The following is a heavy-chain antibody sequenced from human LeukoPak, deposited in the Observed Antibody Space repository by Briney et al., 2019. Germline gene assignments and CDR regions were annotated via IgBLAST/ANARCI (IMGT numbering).Heavy chain of an antibody. CDR2: IYTSGST. CDR1: GGSISSYY. D-gene: IGHD3-10*01. V-gene: IGHV4-4*09. Sequence: TSETLFLTCTVSGGSISSYYWSWIRQPPGKGLEWGGYIYTSGSTNYNPSLKRRVTISVDPSKNQFSLKLNSVTAADTAVYYCARHFYYGSGPSAPFDYWGQGTLVTVSS. CDR3: ARHFYYGSGPSAPFDY. J-gene: IGHJ4*02.